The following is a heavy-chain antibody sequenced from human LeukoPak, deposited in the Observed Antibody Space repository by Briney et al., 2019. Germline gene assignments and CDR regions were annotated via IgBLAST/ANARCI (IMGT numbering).Heavy chain of an antibody. Sequence: PSETLYLTCTVSGDSISSNSYYWGWNLQPPGKGLEWVGTTFYSGSTYDNSSLKSRVTMSVDTSKNQFSLDLSSVTAADTAVYYCARHSNGGCTSTRCHIDYWGQGTLVTVSS. CDR1: GDSISSNSYY. V-gene: IGHV4-39*01. J-gene: IGHJ4*02. D-gene: IGHD2-2*01. CDR2: TFYSGST. CDR3: ARHSNGGCTSTRCHIDY.